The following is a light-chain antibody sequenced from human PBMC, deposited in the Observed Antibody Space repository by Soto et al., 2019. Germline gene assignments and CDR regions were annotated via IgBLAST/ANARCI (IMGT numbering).Light chain of an antibody. J-gene: IGKJ1*01. CDR3: QQLSTWPPWT. Sequence: EIVLTQSPAILSLSPGDGATLSCRASQSVNTYLAWYQQKPGQAPRLLIYDASNRAPGIPAMFSGSGSGTDFTLTISSLDPEDFAIYYCQQLSTWPPWTFGQGTRVEI. CDR1: QSVNTY. CDR2: DAS. V-gene: IGKV3-11*01.